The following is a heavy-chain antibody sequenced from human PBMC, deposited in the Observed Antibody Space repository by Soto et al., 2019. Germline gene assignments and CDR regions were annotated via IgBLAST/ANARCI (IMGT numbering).Heavy chain of an antibody. CDR2: ISGFGGSVT. V-gene: IGHV3-23*01. CDR3: ASGADGGPYDYSPLTH. Sequence: GGSLRLSCAASGFTFHNYALSWVRQAPGKGLEWVATISGFGGSVTNYADSVRGRFSISRDNSENTVYLQLHTLGAEDTAKYYCASGADGGPYDYSPLTHWGQGTLVTVSS. J-gene: IGHJ4*02. D-gene: IGHD3-16*01. CDR1: GFTFHNYA.